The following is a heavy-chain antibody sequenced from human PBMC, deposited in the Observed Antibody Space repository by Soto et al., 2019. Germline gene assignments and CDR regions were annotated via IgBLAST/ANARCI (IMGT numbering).Heavy chain of an antibody. J-gene: IGHJ4*02. CDR1: GYSFSSYW. V-gene: IGHV5-51*01. CDR2: IDPHSNT. D-gene: IGHD6-19*01. CDR3: ARRTYTSGWRHYFDY. Sequence: GEPLKISCQGSGYSFSSYWIGWVRQMPGKGLEWMAFIDPHSNTRYSPSFEGQITISADKSISTAYLQWSSLKASDTAIYYCARRTYTSGWRHYFDYWGQGTLVTVSS.